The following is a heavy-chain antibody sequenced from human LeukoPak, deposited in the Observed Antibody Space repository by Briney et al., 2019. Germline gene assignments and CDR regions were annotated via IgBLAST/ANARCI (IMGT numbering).Heavy chain of an antibody. CDR1: GGSISSSY. Sequence: SKTLSLTCTVSGGSISSSYWSWIRQPPGKGLEWIGYINYSGSTNYNPSLKNRVTISVDTSRNQFSLRLSSVTAADTAVYYCARHDPLITMIIGERAFDIWGQGTMVTVPS. V-gene: IGHV4-59*08. CDR3: ARHDPLITMIIGERAFDI. J-gene: IGHJ3*02. CDR2: INYSGST. D-gene: IGHD3-22*01.